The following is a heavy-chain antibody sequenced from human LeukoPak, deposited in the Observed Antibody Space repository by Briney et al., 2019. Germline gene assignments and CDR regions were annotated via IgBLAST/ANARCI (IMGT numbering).Heavy chain of an antibody. CDR3: ARDRIVVVPAAIMGRGYYYYGMDV. CDR2: IYYSGST. CDR1: GGSISSYY. Sequence: PSETLSLTCTVSGGSISSYYWSWIRQPPGKGLEWIGYIYYSGSTNYNPSLKSRVTISVDTSKNQFSLKPSSVTAADTAVYYCARDRIVVVPAAIMGRGYYYYGMDVWGQGTTVTVSS. D-gene: IGHD2-2*02. J-gene: IGHJ6*02. V-gene: IGHV4-59*01.